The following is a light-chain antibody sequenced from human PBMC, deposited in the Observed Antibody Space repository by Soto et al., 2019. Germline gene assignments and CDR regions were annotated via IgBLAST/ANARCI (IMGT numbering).Light chain of an antibody. J-gene: IGLJ1*01. CDR3: SSYTSSNSYV. CDR2: DVT. Sequence: QSALTQPASVSGSPGRWTTISCTGTSSDVGGYNYVSWYQHHPGKAPKLMIYDVTNRPSGVSNRFSGSKSGNTASLTISGLQTEDEADYYCSSYTSSNSYVFGTGTKVTVL. CDR1: SSDVGGYNY. V-gene: IGLV2-14*03.